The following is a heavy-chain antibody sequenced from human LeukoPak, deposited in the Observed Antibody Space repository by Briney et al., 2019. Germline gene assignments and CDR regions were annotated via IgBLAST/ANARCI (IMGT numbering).Heavy chain of an antibody. D-gene: IGHD3-22*01. J-gene: IGHJ4*02. CDR3: ARGSYYYDSSGYFDY. CDR2: IYYSGST. V-gene: IGHV4-31*03. CDR1: GGSISSGGYY. Sequence: SETLSLTCTVSGGSISSGGYYWSWIRQHPGKGLEWIGYIYYSGSTYYNPSLKSRVTISVDTSKNQFSLKLSSVTAADTAVYYCARGSYYYDSSGYFDYWGQGTLVTVSS.